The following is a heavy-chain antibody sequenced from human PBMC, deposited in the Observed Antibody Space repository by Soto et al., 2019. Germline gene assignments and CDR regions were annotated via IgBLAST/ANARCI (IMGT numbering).Heavy chain of an antibody. CDR3: ARGRGDYWYIDL. CDR2: INHSGSP. V-gene: IGHV4-34*01. Sequence: QVQLQQWGAGVLKPSETLSLTCAVHGGSFTTHYWSWVRQPPGKGLEWIGEINHSGSPNYNPSLKTRAAISGATSERQFSLQVSSVTAADTAVYYRARGRGDYWYIDLWGRGPLVTVSS. J-gene: IGHJ2*01. CDR1: GGSFTTHY. D-gene: IGHD4-17*01.